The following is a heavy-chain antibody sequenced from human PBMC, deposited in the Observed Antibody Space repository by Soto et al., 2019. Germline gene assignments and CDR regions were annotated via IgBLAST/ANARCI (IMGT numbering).Heavy chain of an antibody. J-gene: IGHJ6*02. D-gene: IGHD2-2*01. CDR2: INHSGST. Sequence: SETLSLTCAVYGGSFSGYYWSWIRQPPGKGLEWIGEINHSGSTNYNPSLKSRVTISVDTSKNQFSLKLSSVTAADTAVYYCARAVLNIVVVPAAMGVNYYYYYGMDVCGQGTTVTVSS. V-gene: IGHV4-34*01. CDR1: GGSFSGYY. CDR3: ARAVLNIVVVPAAMGVNYYYYYGMDV.